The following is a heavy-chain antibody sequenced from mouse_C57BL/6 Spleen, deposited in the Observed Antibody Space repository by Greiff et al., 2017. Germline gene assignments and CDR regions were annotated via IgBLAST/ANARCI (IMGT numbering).Heavy chain of an antibody. Sequence: VQLQQPGAELVRPGSSVKLSCKASGYTFTSSWMHWVKQRPIQGLEWIGNIDPSDSETHYNQKFKDKATLTVDKSSSTAYMQLSSLTSEDSAVYYCARGEAAQATAWFAYWGQGTLVTVSA. CDR2: IDPSDSET. CDR1: GYTFTSSW. V-gene: IGHV1-52*01. D-gene: IGHD3-2*02. J-gene: IGHJ3*01. CDR3: ARGEAAQATAWFAY.